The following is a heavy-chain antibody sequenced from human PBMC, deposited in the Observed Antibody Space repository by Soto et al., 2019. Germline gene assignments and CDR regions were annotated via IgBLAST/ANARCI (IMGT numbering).Heavy chain of an antibody. CDR1: GFTFSSYA. CDR3: AREMTTVTSTYYYYYYHMDV. D-gene: IGHD4-17*01. J-gene: IGHJ6*03. Sequence: PGGSLRLSCAASGFTFSSYAMSWVRQAPGKGLEWVAAIRYGGSSKYYADSVKGRFTISRDNSKNTLYLQMNSLRAEDTAVYYCAREMTTVTSTYYYYYYHMDVWGKGTTVTVSS. CDR2: IRYGGSSK. V-gene: IGHV3-33*08.